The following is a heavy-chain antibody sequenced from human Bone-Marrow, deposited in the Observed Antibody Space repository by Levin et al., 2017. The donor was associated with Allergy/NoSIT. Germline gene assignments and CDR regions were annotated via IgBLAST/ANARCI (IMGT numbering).Heavy chain of an antibody. J-gene: IGHJ6*02. CDR2: ISYDGSNK. V-gene: IGHV3-30-3*01. CDR1: GFTFSSYA. Sequence: AGGSLRLSCAASGFTFSSYAMHWVRQAPGKGLEWVAVISYDGSNKYYADSVKGRFTISRDNSKNTLYLQMNSLRAEDTAVYYCARTHYYDSSGYPPDIAYYGMDVWGQGTTVTVSS. CDR3: ARTHYYDSSGYPPDIAYYGMDV. D-gene: IGHD3-22*01.